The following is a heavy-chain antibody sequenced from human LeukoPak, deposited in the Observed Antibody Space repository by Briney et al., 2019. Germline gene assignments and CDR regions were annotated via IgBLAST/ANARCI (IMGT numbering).Heavy chain of an antibody. V-gene: IGHV4-59*08. Sequence: SETLSLTCTVSGGSISSYYWSWIRQPPGKGLESIGYIYYSNTNYNPSLKSRVTISVDTSKNQFSLKLSSVTAADTTVYYCARLKYGDYGLYYFDYWGQGTLVTVSS. CDR1: GGSISSYY. CDR2: IYYSNT. J-gene: IGHJ4*02. D-gene: IGHD4-17*01. CDR3: ARLKYGDYGLYYFDY.